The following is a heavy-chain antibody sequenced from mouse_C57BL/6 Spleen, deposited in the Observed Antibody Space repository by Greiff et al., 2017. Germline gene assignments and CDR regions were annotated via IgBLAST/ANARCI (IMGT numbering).Heavy chain of an antibody. Sequence: EVNVVESGEGLVKPGGSLKLSCAASGFTFSSYAMSWVRQTPEKRLEWVAYISSGGDYIYYADTVKGRFTISRDNARNTLYLQMSSLKSEDTAMYYCTRKWLRDAMDYWGQGTSVTVSS. J-gene: IGHJ4*01. CDR2: ISSGGDYI. CDR1: GFTFSSYA. CDR3: TRKWLRDAMDY. V-gene: IGHV5-9-1*02. D-gene: IGHD2-2*01.